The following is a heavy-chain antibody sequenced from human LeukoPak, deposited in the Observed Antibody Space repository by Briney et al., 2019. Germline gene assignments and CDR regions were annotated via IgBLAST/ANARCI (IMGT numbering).Heavy chain of an antibody. D-gene: IGHD5-24*01. CDR1: GFTFSDYF. CDR2: IIGSESTV. CDR3: ARESRQRWLQLAAGLDV. V-gene: IGHV3-11*01. Sequence: TAGGSLRLSCAASGFTFSDYFMSWIRQAPGKGLEWVSYIIGSESTVYYADSVKGRFTISRDNAKNSLFLQMHSLRAEDTAVYFCARESRQRWLQLAAGLDVWGQGTTVTVSS. J-gene: IGHJ6*02.